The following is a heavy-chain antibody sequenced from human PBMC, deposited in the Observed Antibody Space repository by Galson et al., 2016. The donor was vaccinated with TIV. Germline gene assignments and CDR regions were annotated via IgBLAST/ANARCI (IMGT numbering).Heavy chain of an antibody. V-gene: IGHV1-3*01. D-gene: IGHD3-16*01. J-gene: IGHJ6*02. Sequence: SVKVSCKASGYTITSYAMHWVRQAPGQRFEWMGWINAGTGDTKFSQKFQGRVTLARDTSASTVYMGLSSLTSEDTAVYYCARDFGGYFPPFYGMDVWGQGTTVTVSS. CDR2: INAGTGDT. CDR3: ARDFGGYFPPFYGMDV. CDR1: GYTITSYA.